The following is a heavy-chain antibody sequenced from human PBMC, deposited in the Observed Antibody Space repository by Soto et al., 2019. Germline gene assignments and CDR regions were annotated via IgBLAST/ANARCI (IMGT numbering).Heavy chain of an antibody. CDR2: IWYDGSNK. J-gene: IGHJ4*02. Sequence: QVQLVESGGGVVQPGRSLRLSCAASGFTFSSYGMHWVRQAPGKGLEWVAVIWYDGSNKYYADSVKGRFTISRDNSKNTLYLQMTSLRAEDTAVYYCARDRIQLWSLFYWGQGTLVTVS. D-gene: IGHD5-18*01. CDR1: GFTFSSYG. CDR3: ARDRIQLWSLFY. V-gene: IGHV3-33*01.